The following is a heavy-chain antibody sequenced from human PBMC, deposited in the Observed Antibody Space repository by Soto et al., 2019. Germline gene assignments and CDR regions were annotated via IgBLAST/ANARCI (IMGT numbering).Heavy chain of an antibody. D-gene: IGHD6-19*01. J-gene: IGHJ6*02. CDR2: INHSGST. CDR3: AREGIAVAERGMDV. Sequence: PSETTSITCAAYGGTLSGYYWSWICQTPGKALEWIGEINHSGSTNYNPSLKSRVTISVDTSKNQFSLKLSSVTAADTAVYYCAREGIAVAERGMDVWGQGTTVTVSS. CDR1: GGTLSGYY. V-gene: IGHV4-34*01.